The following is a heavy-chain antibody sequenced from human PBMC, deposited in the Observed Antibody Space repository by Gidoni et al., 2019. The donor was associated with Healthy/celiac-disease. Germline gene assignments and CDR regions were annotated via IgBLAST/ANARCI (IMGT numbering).Heavy chain of an antibody. J-gene: IGHJ6*02. Sequence: EVQLVQSGAEVKKPGESLKISCKGSGYSFPSSWIGWVRQMPGKGLEWMGIIYPGDSDTRYSPSFQGQGTISADKSISTAYLQGSSLKASDTAMYYCARQRGSSSWEYYDGMDVWGQGTTVTVSS. V-gene: IGHV5-51*01. CDR3: ARQRGSSSWEYYDGMDV. CDR2: IYPGDSDT. D-gene: IGHD6-13*01. CDR1: GYSFPSSW.